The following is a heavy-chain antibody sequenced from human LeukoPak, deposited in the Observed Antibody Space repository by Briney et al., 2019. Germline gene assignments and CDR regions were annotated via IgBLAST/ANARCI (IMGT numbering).Heavy chain of an antibody. CDR3: ARDLEYSSSSLD. CDR1: GFSFSNYG. V-gene: IGHV3-30*02. D-gene: IGHD6-6*01. J-gene: IGHJ4*02. CDR2: IRYDGTNK. Sequence: GGSLRLSCAASGFSFSNYGMHWVRQTPGKGLEWVAFIRYDGTNKHYADSVKGRFTISRDNSKNTLYLQMNSLRAEDTAVYYCARDLEYSSSSLDWGQGTLVTVSS.